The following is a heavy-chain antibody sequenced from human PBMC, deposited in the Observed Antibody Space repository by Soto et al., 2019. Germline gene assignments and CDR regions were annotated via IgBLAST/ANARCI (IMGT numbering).Heavy chain of an antibody. CDR3: ASGYCSGGSCWPLFDY. J-gene: IGHJ4*02. CDR1: GFTFSSYA. CDR2: ISYDGSNK. D-gene: IGHD2-15*01. V-gene: IGHV3-30-3*01. Sequence: PGGSLRLSCAASGFTFSSYAMHWVRQAPGKGLEWVAVISYDGSNKYYADSVKGRFTISRDNSKNTLYLQMNSLRSDDTAVYYCASGYCSGGSCWPLFDYWGQGTLVTVSS.